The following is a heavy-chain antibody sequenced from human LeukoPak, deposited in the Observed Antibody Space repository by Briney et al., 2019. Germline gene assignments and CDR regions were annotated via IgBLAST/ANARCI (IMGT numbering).Heavy chain of an antibody. CDR1: GFTFNTFN. Sequence: PGGSLRLSCAASGFTFNTFNMNWVRQAPGKGLEWVSGISGGGGGTYYAASVKGRFTISRDNSKNTLYLQMNSLRAEDTAVYYCARGVVPAAMRYWYFDLWGRGTLVTVSS. J-gene: IGHJ2*01. CDR3: ARGVVPAAMRYWYFDL. CDR2: ISGGGGGT. V-gene: IGHV3-23*01. D-gene: IGHD2-2*01.